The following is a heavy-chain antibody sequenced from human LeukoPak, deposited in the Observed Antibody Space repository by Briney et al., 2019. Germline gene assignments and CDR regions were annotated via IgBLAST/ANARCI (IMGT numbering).Heavy chain of an antibody. D-gene: IGHD6-19*01. CDR2: IGSSGNTI. CDR1: GFTFSGYI. CDR3: ARDQWLDY. J-gene: IGHJ4*02. V-gene: IGHV3-48*01. Sequence: AGGSLRLSCAASGFTFSGYIRNWVRQAPGKGLEWVSFIGSSGNTIYYADSVKGRFTVSRDNAKNSLYLQMNSLRAGDTAVYYCARDQWLDYWGQGTLVTVSS.